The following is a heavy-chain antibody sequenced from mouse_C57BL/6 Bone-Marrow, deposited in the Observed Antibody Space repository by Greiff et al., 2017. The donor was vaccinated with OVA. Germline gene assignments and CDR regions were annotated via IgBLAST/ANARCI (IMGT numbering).Heavy chain of an antibody. Sequence: QVQLQQSGAELVRPGSSVKLSCKASGYTFTSYWMDWVKQKPGQGLEWIGNIYPSDSETHYNQKFKDKATLTVDKSSSTAYMQLSSLTSEDSAVYYCAREGDYGSFFSDYWGQGTTLTVSS. D-gene: IGHD1-1*01. CDR3: AREGDYGSFFSDY. CDR2: IYPSDSET. CDR1: GYTFTSYW. J-gene: IGHJ2*01. V-gene: IGHV1-61*01.